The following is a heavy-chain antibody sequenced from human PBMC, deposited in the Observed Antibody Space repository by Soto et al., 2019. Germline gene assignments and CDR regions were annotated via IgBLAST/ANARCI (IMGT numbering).Heavy chain of an antibody. CDR2: ITTDKGKT. V-gene: IGHV1-18*01. Sequence: GASVKVSCKTSGYTFTSYGISWVRQAPGQGLEWMGWITTDKGKTTYAQKFQGRVTMTTDTSTSTAYMELRSLRSDDTAVYYCATRSPAFAYWGQGTLVTVSS. CDR1: GYTFTSYG. J-gene: IGHJ4*02. CDR3: ATRSPAFAY.